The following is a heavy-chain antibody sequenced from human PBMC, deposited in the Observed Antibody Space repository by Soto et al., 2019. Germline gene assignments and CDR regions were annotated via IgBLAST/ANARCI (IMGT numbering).Heavy chain of an antibody. V-gene: IGHV3-23*01. J-gene: IGHJ4*02. CDR1: GFTFNDYA. CDR2: INGPGGGT. D-gene: IGHD6-6*01. CDR3: AKVSGNRLAARPGSQYFDY. Sequence: GGSLRLSCAATGFTFNDYAMAWVRQAPGKGLEWVSAINGPGGGTYYAASVKGRFTISRDNSKNTLYLQLNGLMADETAIYYCAKVSGNRLAARPGSQYFDYWGQGALVTVSS.